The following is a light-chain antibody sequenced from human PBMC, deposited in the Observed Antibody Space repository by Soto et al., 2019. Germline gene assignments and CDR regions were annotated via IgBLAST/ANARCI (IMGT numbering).Light chain of an antibody. CDR2: DAS. J-gene: IGKJ5*01. CDR1: QDIRKY. V-gene: IGKV1-33*01. CDR3: QQYDNLPLI. Sequence: IQMTQSPSSLSASVGDRVTITGQATQDIRKYLNWYQQKPGKAPKLLIYDASSLETGVPSRFSGSGSGTDFTLTISSLQPEDFATYYCQQYDNLPLIFGQGTRLEI.